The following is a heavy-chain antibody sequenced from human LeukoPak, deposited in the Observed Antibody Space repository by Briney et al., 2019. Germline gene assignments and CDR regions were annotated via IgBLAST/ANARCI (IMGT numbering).Heavy chain of an antibody. V-gene: IGHV4-59*01. CDR3: ARVPKDTAVGAVYYYYYIDA. D-gene: IGHD5-18*01. CDR2: IYYSGST. J-gene: IGHJ6*03. Sequence: SETLSLTCTVAGGSFSSYSSSWIRQPPGKGLEWIGYIYYSGSTNYNPSLKSRVTISVDTSKNQFSLKLSSVTAADTAVYYCARVPKDTAVGAVYYYYYIDALGKGTTVTVSS. CDR1: GGSFSSYS.